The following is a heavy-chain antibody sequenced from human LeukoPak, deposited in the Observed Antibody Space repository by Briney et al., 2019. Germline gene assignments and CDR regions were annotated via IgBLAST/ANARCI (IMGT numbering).Heavy chain of an antibody. Sequence: ASVTLSCKASGYTYRGYYIHWVRQAPGQGLGWVGVMNPNDGSTSYAHKFRGRVTVTRDTSASTVYMELSSLGSEDTAVYYCARGGAIPAARTPFDYWGQGSLVSVSS. D-gene: IGHD2-2*01. J-gene: IGHJ4*02. CDR1: GYTYRGYY. CDR3: ARGGAIPAARTPFDY. V-gene: IGHV1-46*01. CDR2: MNPNDGST.